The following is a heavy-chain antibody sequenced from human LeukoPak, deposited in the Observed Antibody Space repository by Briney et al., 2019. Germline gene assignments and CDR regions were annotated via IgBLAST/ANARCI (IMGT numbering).Heavy chain of an antibody. CDR3: AKGLVIRYYYYGMDV. CDR1: GFTFDDYA. Sequence: PGGSLRLSCAASGFTFDDYAMHWVRQAPGKGLEWVSGISWNSGSIGYADSVKGRFTISGDNAKNSLYLQMNSLRAEDTALYYCAKGLVIRYYYYGMDVWGQGTTVTVSS. V-gene: IGHV3-9*01. D-gene: IGHD3-9*01. CDR2: ISWNSGSI. J-gene: IGHJ6*02.